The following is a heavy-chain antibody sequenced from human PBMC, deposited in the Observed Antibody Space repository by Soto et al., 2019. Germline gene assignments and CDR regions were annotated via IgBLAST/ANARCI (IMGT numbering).Heavy chain of an antibody. D-gene: IGHD3-9*01. J-gene: IGHJ4*02. Sequence: GSLRLSCAASGFTFDDYGMSWVRQAPGKGLEWVSGINWNGGSTGYADSVKGRFTISRDNAKNSLYLQMNSLRAEDTALYYCARAEYYDILTGPYDYWGQGTLVT. CDR3: ARAEYYDILTGPYDY. V-gene: IGHV3-20*04. CDR1: GFTFDDYG. CDR2: INWNGGST.